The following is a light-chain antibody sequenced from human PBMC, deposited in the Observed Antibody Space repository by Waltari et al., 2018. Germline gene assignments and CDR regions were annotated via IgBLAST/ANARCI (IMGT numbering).Light chain of an antibody. CDR2: AAS. CDR3: QQANSFPIT. CDR1: QGVSNW. V-gene: IGKV1-12*01. Sequence: DIQMTQSPSSVSASVGDSVSITCRASQGVSNWLAWYQKKPGKAPKLLIYAASSLQSGVPSRFSGSGSGTDFTLTISSLQPEDFATYYCQQANSFPITFGQGTRLEIK. J-gene: IGKJ5*01.